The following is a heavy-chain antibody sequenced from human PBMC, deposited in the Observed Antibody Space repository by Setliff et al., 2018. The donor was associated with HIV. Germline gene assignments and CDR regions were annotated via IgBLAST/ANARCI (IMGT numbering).Heavy chain of an antibody. CDR3: ARRLVVVAAEDYFDS. Sequence: SETRSLTCSVSGDSISNSAYFWGWIRQPSGKGLEYIGSIYYNGDTYYNPSLKSRVTISVDTSNNQFSLKLRSVTAADTAVYYCARRLVVVAAEDYFDSWGQGALVTVSS. V-gene: IGHV4-39*01. D-gene: IGHD2-15*01. J-gene: IGHJ4*02. CDR1: GDSISNSAYF. CDR2: IYYNGDT.